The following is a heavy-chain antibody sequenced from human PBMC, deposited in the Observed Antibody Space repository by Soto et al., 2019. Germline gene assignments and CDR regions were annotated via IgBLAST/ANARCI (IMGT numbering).Heavy chain of an antibody. CDR2: VSGYNGHT. CDR3: TRLVGPTSSDNWFAP. D-gene: IGHD1-26*01. Sequence: QVKLVQSGAEVKKPGASVKVSCETSGYTFFSYGITWVRQAPGQGLEWMGWVSGYNGHTNYAQKFQGKVTMTRDITTTTAYMELRKRRSDATAMYYLTRLVGPTSSDNWFAPWGQGTLVTVSS. J-gene: IGHJ5*02. V-gene: IGHV1-18*01. CDR1: GYTFFSYG.